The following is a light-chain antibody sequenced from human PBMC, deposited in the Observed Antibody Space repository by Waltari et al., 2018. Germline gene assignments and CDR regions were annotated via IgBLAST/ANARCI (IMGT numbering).Light chain of an antibody. CDR2: GAS. CDR3: QQYGDSPLT. V-gene: IGKV3-20*01. J-gene: IGKJ4*01. Sequence: EIVLTQSPDTLSLSPGERVTLSCRASQSVRSNYLAWYQQKPGQAPRLLINGASSRATGVPDRFSGSGSGTDFTLTISRLEPEDFAVYYCQQYGDSPLTFGGGTKVEIK. CDR1: QSVRSNY.